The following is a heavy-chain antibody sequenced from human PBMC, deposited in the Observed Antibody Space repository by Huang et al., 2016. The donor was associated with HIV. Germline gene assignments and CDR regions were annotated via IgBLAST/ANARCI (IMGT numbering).Heavy chain of an antibody. Sequence: VQLVESGGGVVQPGRSLRLACGASGFSFSTYGLHWVRQAPGKGREWVAVISYDGSNKYYAHSVKGRFTISRDTSENKVYLQMNSLRHEDTAVYYCAKDGADEEWDIDYWGQGTLVTVSS. D-gene: IGHD1-26*01. CDR2: ISYDGSNK. CDR3: AKDGADEEWDIDY. V-gene: IGHV3-30*18. CDR1: GFSFSTYG. J-gene: IGHJ4*02.